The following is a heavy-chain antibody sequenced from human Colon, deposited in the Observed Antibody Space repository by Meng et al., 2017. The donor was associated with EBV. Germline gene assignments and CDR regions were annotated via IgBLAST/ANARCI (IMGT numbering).Heavy chain of an antibody. D-gene: IGHD2-15*01. CDR2: IKHVGST. CDR3: ASSDCSGGTCYLDC. Sequence: QLQLQCGGGVRLKPSEPLSPTCTFYGGSLSDAYWTCSRQPPVKGRECIGEIKHVGSTTYNPSLKSRVTISVDTSKNQFSLKLSSVTAADAAVYYCASSDCSGGTCYLDCWGQGTLVTVSS. J-gene: IGHJ4*02. CDR1: GGSLSDAY. V-gene: IGHV4-34*01.